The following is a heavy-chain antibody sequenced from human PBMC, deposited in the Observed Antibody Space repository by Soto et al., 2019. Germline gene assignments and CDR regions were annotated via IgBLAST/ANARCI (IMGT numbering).Heavy chain of an antibody. Sequence: QLLQSGGGLVQPGGSLTLSCAASGFTFGTTEMSWVRQAPGEGLEWVSTIDGSGGITYYADSVKGRFTISRDNSSNTVYLQMNSLRGDDTALYYCVKNSGWFNTWGQGALVTVSS. D-gene: IGHD3-10*01. V-gene: IGHV3-23*01. CDR2: IDGSGGIT. CDR3: VKNSGWFNT. J-gene: IGHJ5*02. CDR1: GFTFGTTE.